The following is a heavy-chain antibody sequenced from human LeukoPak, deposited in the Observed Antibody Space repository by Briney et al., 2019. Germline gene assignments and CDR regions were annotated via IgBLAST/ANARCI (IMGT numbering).Heavy chain of an antibody. CDR2: ISYDGSNK. CDR3: ARDTWRAVAGIPFDY. CDR1: GFTFSSYG. J-gene: IGHJ4*02. Sequence: PGGSLRLSCAASGFTFSSYGMHWVRQAPGKGLEWVAVISYDGSNKYYADSVKGRFTISRDNSKNTLYLQMNSLRAEDTAVYYCARDTWRAVAGIPFDYWGQGTLVTVSS. D-gene: IGHD6-19*01. V-gene: IGHV3-30*03.